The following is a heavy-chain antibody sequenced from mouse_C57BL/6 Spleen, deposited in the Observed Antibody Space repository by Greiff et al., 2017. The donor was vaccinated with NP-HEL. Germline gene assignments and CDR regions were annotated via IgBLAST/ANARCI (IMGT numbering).Heavy chain of an antibody. V-gene: IGHV1-82*01. J-gene: IGHJ2*01. CDR1: GYAFSSSW. CDR3: ARGDYDYDGGDY. CDR2: IYPGDGDT. D-gene: IGHD2-4*01. Sequence: VQLQESGPELVKPGASVKISCKASGYAFSSSWMNWVKQRPGKGLEWIGRIYPGDGDTNYNGKFKGKATLTADKSSSTAYMQLSILTSEDSAVYFCARGDYDYDGGDYWGQGTTLTVSS.